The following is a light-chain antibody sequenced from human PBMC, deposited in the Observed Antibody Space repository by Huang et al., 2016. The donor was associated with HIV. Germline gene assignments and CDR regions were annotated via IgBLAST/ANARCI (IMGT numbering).Light chain of an antibody. V-gene: IGKV1-39*01. J-gene: IGKJ1*01. CDR2: AAS. Sequence: DIQMTQSPSSLSASVGDRVTITYRASQTINSYLHWYQQKPGKAPQLLIYAASNLQSWVPSRFSGGGSGTDFTLTISSLQPEDFATYYCQQTYSSPRTFGQGTKVDIK. CDR3: QQTYSSPRT. CDR1: QTINSY.